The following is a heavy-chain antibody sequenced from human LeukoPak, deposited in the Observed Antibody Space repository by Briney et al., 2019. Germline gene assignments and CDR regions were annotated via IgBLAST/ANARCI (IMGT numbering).Heavy chain of an antibody. CDR1: GFSFRSYT. V-gene: IGHV3-21*01. Sequence: GGPLRLSCAASGFSFRSYTMNWVRQAPGKGLEWVSSISSSSSYIYYADSVKGRFTISRDNAKNSLYLQMNSLRAEDTAVYYCARDWSGLAAGLDYWGQGTLVTVSS. CDR2: ISSSSSYI. D-gene: IGHD6-13*01. CDR3: ARDWSGLAAGLDY. J-gene: IGHJ4*02.